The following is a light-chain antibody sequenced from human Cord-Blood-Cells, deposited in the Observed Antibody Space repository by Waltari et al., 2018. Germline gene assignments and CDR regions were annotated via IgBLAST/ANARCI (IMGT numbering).Light chain of an antibody. CDR3: QQYGSSPT. J-gene: IGKJ3*01. V-gene: IGKV3-20*01. CDR1: QRVSSSY. CDR2: GAS. Sequence: ETVLTQSPCTLSLSPGERATLACRASQRVSSSYLAWYQQKPGQAPRLLIYGASSRATGIPDRFSGSGSGTDFTLTISRLEPEDFAVYYCQQYGSSPTFGPGTKVDIK.